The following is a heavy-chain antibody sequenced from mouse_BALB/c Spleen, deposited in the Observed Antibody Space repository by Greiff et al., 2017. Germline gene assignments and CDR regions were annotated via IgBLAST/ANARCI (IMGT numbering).Heavy chain of an antibody. CDR3: ARTDVAWFAY. J-gene: IGHJ3*01. Sequence: VQLKQSGPELVKPGASVKISCKASGYTFTDYNMHWVKQSHGKSLEWIGYIYPYNGGTGYNQKFKSKATLTVDNSSSTAYMELRSLTSEDSAVYYCARTDVAWFAYWGQGTLVTVSA. CDR1: GYTFTDYN. V-gene: IGHV1S29*02. CDR2: IYPYNGGT.